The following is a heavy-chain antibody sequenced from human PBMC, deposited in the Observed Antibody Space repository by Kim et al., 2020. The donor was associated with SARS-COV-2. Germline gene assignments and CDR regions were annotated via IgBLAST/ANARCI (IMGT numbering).Heavy chain of an antibody. CDR3: ASFPVTDYFDY. D-gene: IGHD4-4*01. J-gene: IGHJ4*02. CDR2: T. V-gene: IGHV5-51*01. Sequence: TRYGQPFQGQVTISADKSISTAYLQWSGLKASDTAMYYCASFPVTDYFDYWGQGTLVTVSS.